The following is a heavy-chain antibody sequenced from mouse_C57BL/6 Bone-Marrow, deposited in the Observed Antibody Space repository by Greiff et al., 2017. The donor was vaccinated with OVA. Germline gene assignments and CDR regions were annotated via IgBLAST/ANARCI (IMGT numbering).Heavy chain of an antibody. CDR1: GYSITSGYD. J-gene: IGHJ4*01. CDR3: ARYSGYYAMDY. D-gene: IGHD3-1*01. Sequence: EVQLVESGPGMVKPSQSLSLTCTVTGYSITSGYDWHWIRHFPGNKLEWMGYISYSGSTNYNPSLKSRISITHDTSKNHFFLKLNSVTTEDTATYYCARYSGYYAMDYWGQGTSVTVSS. V-gene: IGHV3-1*01. CDR2: ISYSGST.